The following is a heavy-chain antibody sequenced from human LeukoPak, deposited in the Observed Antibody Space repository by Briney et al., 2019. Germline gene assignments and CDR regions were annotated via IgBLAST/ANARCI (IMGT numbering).Heavy chain of an antibody. CDR1: GASISSTTYY. CDR3: TRGSIAYYYMDV. CDR2: IYYSGST. D-gene: IGHD3-22*01. J-gene: IGHJ6*03. Sequence: PSETLSLTCTVSGASISSTTYYWSWIRQPPGKGLEWIGNIYYSGSTNYNPSLKSRVTISVDTSKNQFSLKLSSVTAADTAVYYCTRGSIAYYYMDVWGKGTTVTVSS. V-gene: IGHV4-61*01.